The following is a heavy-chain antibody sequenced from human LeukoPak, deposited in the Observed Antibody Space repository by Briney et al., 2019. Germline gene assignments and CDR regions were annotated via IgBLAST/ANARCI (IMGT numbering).Heavy chain of an antibody. Sequence: SETLSLTCTVSGGSISSYYWSWIRQSPSRGLEWLGRTYYRSKWYNDYAVSVKSRITINPDTSKNQFSLQLNSVTPEDTAVYYCARDSTGEYYFDYWGQGTLVTVSS. D-gene: IGHD1-14*01. V-gene: IGHV6-1*01. CDR2: TYYRSKWYN. CDR1: GGSISSYY. CDR3: ARDSTGEYYFDY. J-gene: IGHJ4*02.